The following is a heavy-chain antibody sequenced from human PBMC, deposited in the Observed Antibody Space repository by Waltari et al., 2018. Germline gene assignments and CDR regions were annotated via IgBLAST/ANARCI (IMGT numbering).Heavy chain of an antibody. CDR1: GFTFSRYA. CDR2: IRGSGGIK. CDR3: AKVASSWELSDYFDY. Sequence: EVQLLESGGGLVQPGGSLRLSCAASGFTFSRYAMRWVRQAPGKGLECVAAIRGSGGIKYYADSVKGRFTISRDKSKNTLYLKMNSLRAEDTAVYYCAKVASSWELSDYFDYWGQGTLVTVSS. V-gene: IGHV3-23*01. D-gene: IGHD6-13*01. J-gene: IGHJ4*02.